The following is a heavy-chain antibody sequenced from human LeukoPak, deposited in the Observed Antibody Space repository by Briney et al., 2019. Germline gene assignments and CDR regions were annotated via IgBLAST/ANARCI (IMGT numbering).Heavy chain of an antibody. V-gene: IGHV1-18*01. Sequence: GASVKVSCKASGYTFTSYGISWVRQAPGQGLEWMGWISAYNGNTNYAQKLQGRVTMTTDTSTSTAYMELRSLRSGDTAVYYCATALLYCSGGSCYSDYWGQGTLVTVSS. CDR1: GYTFTSYG. CDR3: ATALLYCSGGSCYSDY. J-gene: IGHJ4*02. D-gene: IGHD2-15*01. CDR2: ISAYNGNT.